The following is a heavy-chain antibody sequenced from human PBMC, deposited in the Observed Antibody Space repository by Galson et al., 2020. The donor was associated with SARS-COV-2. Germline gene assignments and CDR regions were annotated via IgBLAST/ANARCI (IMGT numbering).Heavy chain of an antibody. CDR3: ATGGIVGAPSWFDP. CDR2: FDPEDGET. CDR1: GYTLTELS. V-gene: IGHV1-24*01. J-gene: IGHJ5*02. D-gene: IGHD1-26*01. Sequence: ASVKVSCKVSGYTLTELSMHWVRQAPGKGLEWMGGFDPEDGETIYAQKFQGRVTMTEDTSTDTAYMELSSLRSEDTAVYYCATGGIVGAPSWFDPWGQGTLVTVSS.